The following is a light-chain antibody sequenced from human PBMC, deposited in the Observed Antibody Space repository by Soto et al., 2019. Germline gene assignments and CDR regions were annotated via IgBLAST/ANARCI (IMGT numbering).Light chain of an antibody. CDR1: SSDVGTYNY. Sequence: QSALTQPRSVSGSLGQSVTISCTGTSSDVGTYNYVSWYQQHPGKAPKVMIYDVSERPSGVPDRFSGSKSGNTASLTISGLQAEDEADYYCCSYAGSPRYVLGTATKVTVL. J-gene: IGLJ1*01. CDR3: CSYAGSPRYV. CDR2: DVS. V-gene: IGLV2-11*01.